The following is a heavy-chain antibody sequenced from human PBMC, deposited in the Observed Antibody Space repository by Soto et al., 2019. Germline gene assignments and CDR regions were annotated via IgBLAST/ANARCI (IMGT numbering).Heavy chain of an antibody. Sequence: QVQLQQWGAGLLKPSETLSLTCAVYVGPLGGSSWAWFRKPPGKGLEWIGEINHSGSTNYNPSLKSRVTISVDTSKNQFSLKLSSVTAADTAVYYCARLGWIDYWGQGTLVTVSS. CDR1: VGPLGGSS. CDR3: ARLGWIDY. J-gene: IGHJ4*02. V-gene: IGHV4-34*01. D-gene: IGHD1-26*01. CDR2: INHSGST.